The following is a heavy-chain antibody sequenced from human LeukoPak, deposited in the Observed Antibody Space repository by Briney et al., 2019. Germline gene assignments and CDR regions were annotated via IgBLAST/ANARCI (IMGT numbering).Heavy chain of an antibody. V-gene: IGHV5-51*03. Sequence: KPGESLKISCKGSGYNFTNYWIGWVRQMPGKGLEWMGIIYPGDSHTKYSPPFQGQVTISADKSISTAYLQWSSLKASDTAMYYCARPYPNCGGDCYSGDAFDIWGQGTMVTVSS. D-gene: IGHD2-21*02. CDR1: GYNFTNYW. J-gene: IGHJ3*02. CDR2: IYPGDSHT. CDR3: ARPYPNCGGDCYSGDAFDI.